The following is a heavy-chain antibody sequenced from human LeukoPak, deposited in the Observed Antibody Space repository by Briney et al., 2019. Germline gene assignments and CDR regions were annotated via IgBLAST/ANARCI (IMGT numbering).Heavy chain of an antibody. CDR3: ARGYTHYDFWSGYYMSDWFDP. V-gene: IGHV1-24*01. CDR2: FDPEDGET. Sequence: GASVKVSCKVSGYTLTELSMHWVRQAPGKGLEWMGGFDPEDGETIYAQKFQGRVTMTEDTSTDTAYMELSSLRSEDTAVYYCARGYTHYDFWSGYYMSDWFDPWGQGTLVAVSS. J-gene: IGHJ5*01. D-gene: IGHD3-3*01. CDR1: GYTLTELS.